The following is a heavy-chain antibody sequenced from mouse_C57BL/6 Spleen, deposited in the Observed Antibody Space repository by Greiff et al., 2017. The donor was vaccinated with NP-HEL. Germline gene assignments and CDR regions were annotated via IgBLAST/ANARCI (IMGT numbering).Heavy chain of an antibody. D-gene: IGHD1-1*01. Sequence: EVKLVESEGGLVQPGSSMKLSCTASGFTFSDYYMAWVRQVPEKGLEWVANINYDGSSTYYLDSLKSRFIISRDNAKNILYLQMSSLKSEDTATYYCAREVNYYGSQYYFDYWGQGTTLTVSS. J-gene: IGHJ2*01. CDR2: INYDGSST. CDR1: GFTFSDYY. CDR3: AREVNYYGSQYYFDY. V-gene: IGHV5-16*01.